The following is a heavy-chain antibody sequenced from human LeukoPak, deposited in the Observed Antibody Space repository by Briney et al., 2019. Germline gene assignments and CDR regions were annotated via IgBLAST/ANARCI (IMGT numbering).Heavy chain of an antibody. V-gene: IGHV1-18*01. D-gene: IGHD6-13*01. CDR1: GYTFTSYG. CDR2: ISAYNGNT. J-gene: IGHJ4*02. Sequence: ASVKVSCKASGYTFTSYGISWVRQAPGQGLEWMGWISAYNGNTNYAQKLQGRVTITRDTSASTAYMELSSLRSEDTAVYYCARDLDSIAAAPLDYWGQGTLVTVSS. CDR3: ARDLDSIAAAPLDY.